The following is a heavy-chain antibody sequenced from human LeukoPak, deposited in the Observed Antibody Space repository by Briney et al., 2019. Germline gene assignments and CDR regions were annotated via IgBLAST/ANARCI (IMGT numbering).Heavy chain of an antibody. D-gene: IGHD5-18*01. CDR3: ARQSGYSYGYAFDY. CDR1: GGSISSYY. Sequence: SETLSLTCTVSGGSISSYYWSWIRQPPGKGLEWIGYIYYSGSTNYNPSLKGRVTISVDTSKNQFSLKLSSVTAADTAVYYCARQSGYSYGYAFDYWGQGTLVTVSS. V-gene: IGHV4-59*01. J-gene: IGHJ4*02. CDR2: IYYSGST.